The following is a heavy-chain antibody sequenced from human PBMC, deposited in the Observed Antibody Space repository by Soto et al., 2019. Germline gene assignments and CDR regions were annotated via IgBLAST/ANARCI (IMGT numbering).Heavy chain of an antibody. Sequence: PGGSLRLSCVGSGITFSTYAMNWVRQAPGRGLEWVSVISSSGDSSHYAESVKGRFTISRDNSKNTVYLQMNSLRAEDTAVYYCAKDYDSSGYPRYYFDYWG. CDR3: AKDYDSSGYPRYYFDY. D-gene: IGHD3-22*01. V-gene: IGHV3-23*01. J-gene: IGHJ4*01. CDR2: ISSSGDSS. CDR1: GITFSTYA.